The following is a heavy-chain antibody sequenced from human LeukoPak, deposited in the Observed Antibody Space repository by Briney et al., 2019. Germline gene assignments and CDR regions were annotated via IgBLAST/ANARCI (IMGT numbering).Heavy chain of an antibody. D-gene: IGHD3-16*01. Sequence: ASVKVSCKASGYTFTGYYMHWVRQAPGQGLEWMGWMNPNSGNTGYAQKFQGRVTITRNTSISTAYMELSSLRSEDTAVYYCAREGSLGTFDYWGQGTLVTVSS. CDR3: AREGSLGTFDY. V-gene: IGHV1-8*03. J-gene: IGHJ4*02. CDR2: MNPNSGNT. CDR1: GYTFTGYY.